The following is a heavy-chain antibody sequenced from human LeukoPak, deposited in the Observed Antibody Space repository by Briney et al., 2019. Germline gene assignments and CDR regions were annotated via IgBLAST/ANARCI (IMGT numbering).Heavy chain of an antibody. V-gene: IGHV3-33*01. Sequence: PGGSLRLACAASGFIFGTYGMHWVRQAPGKGLEWVAVILHDGTNKYYADSVKDRFTISRDNSKNTVYLQINSLRAEDTAVYYCAREGALAYWGQGTLVTVSS. CDR2: ILHDGTNK. CDR3: AREGALAY. CDR1: GFIFGTYG. J-gene: IGHJ4*02.